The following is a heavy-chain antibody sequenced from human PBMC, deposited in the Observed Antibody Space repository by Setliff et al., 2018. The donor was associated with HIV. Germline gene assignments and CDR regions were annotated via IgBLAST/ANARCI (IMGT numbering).Heavy chain of an antibody. CDR2: INTIGTNT. Sequence: GGSLRLSCAASGFLISGYTMHWVRQAPGKGLEYVSAINTIGTNTHYADSVRGRFTISRDNSKNTLYLQMSSLGLDDTAVYYCVKDGNIWSYDSWGQGTLVTVSS. V-gene: IGHV3-64D*09. CDR1: GFLISGYT. J-gene: IGHJ4*02. D-gene: IGHD6-13*01. CDR3: VKDGNIWSYDS.